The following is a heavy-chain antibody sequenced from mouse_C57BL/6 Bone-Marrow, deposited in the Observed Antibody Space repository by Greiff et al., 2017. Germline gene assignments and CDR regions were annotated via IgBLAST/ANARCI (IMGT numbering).Heavy chain of an antibody. D-gene: IGHD1-1*01. J-gene: IGHJ1*03. CDR3: ARLEFDGSSGDWYFDV. CDR1: GYTFTSYD. Sequence: VQLQQSGPELVKPGASVKLSCKASGYTFTSYDINWVKQRPGQGLEWIGWIYPRDGSTKYNEKFKGKATLTVATSSSTAYMGLHSLPSEDSAVYFCARLEFDGSSGDWYFDVWGTGATVNGSS. CDR2: IYPRDGST. V-gene: IGHV1-85*01.